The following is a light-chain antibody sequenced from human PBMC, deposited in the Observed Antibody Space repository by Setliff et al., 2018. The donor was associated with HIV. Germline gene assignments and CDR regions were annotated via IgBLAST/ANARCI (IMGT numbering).Light chain of an antibody. J-gene: IGLJ1*01. CDR2: DVS. V-gene: IGLV2-14*01. CDR3: QSYDSSLSGYV. CDR1: SSDVGNYNY. Sequence: LTQPASVSGSPGQSITISCTGISSDVGNYNYVSWYQEHPGKAPKLMIYDVSKRPSGVSNRFSGSKSGNTASLTIAGLQAEDEADYYCQSYDSSLSGYVFGTGTKVTVL.